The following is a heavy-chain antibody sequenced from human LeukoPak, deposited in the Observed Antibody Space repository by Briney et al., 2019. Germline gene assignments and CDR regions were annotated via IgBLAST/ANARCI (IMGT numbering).Heavy chain of an antibody. Sequence: QSGGSLRLSCAASGFTFSTCAMHWVRQAPGKGLEWVSAISGSGGSTYYADSVKGRFTISRDNSKNTLYLQMNSLRAEDTAVYYCAKDLQPAYLNYDFWSGYQNWHYWGQGTLVTVSS. CDR3: AKDLQPAYLNYDFWSGYQNWHY. CDR2: ISGSGGST. D-gene: IGHD3-3*01. J-gene: IGHJ4*02. V-gene: IGHV3-23*01. CDR1: GFTFSTCA.